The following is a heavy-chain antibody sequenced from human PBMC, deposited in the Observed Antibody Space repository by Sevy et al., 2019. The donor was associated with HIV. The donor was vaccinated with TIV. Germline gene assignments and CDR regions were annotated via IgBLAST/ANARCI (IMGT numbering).Heavy chain of an antibody. CDR3: AKDRGWKTFDY. J-gene: IGHJ4*02. CDR2: ISPEGSRI. Sequence: GGSLRLSCAASAFGFSGTWMNWVRQAPGKGLEWVAIISPEGSRIDYADSVKGRLIISRDNANSSVSLQMNSLRVEDMGVYYCAKDRGWKTFDYWGQGALVTVSS. CDR1: AFGFSGTW. D-gene: IGHD3-10*01. V-gene: IGHV3-7*04.